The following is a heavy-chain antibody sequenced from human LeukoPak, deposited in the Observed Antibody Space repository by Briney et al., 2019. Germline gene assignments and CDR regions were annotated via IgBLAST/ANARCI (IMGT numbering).Heavy chain of an antibody. CDR1: GYSFTSYW. D-gene: IGHD3-3*01. V-gene: IGHV5-51*01. CDR2: IYPGDSDT. CDR3: ARPHYDFWSGYPYYFDH. Sequence: GESLKISCKGSGYSFTSYWIGWVRQMPGKGLEWMGIIYPGDSDTRYSPSFQGQVTISADKSISTAYLQWSSLKASDTAMYYCARPHYDFWSGYPYYFDHWGQGTLVTVSS. J-gene: IGHJ4*02.